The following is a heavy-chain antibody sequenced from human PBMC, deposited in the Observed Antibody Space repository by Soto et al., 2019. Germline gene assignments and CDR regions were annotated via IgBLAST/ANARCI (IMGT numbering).Heavy chain of an antibody. CDR2: ISYDGSNK. J-gene: IGHJ4*02. V-gene: IGHV3-30-3*01. D-gene: IGHD4-17*01. Sequence: QVQLVESGGGVVQPGRSLRLSCAASGFTFSSYAMHWVRQAPGKGLEWVAVISYDGSNKYYADSVKGRFTISRDKSKNTLYLQMSSLRAEDTAVYYCARAPYGDYDFYWGQGTLVTVSS. CDR3: ARAPYGDYDFY. CDR1: GFTFSSYA.